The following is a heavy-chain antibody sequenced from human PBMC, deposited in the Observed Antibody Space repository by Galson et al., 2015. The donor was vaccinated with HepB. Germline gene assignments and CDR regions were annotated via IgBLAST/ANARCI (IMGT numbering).Heavy chain of an antibody. Sequence: FLRLSCAASGLTFSSYTMNWVRQTPGKGLQWVSYISTNGATIHYADSVKGRFTIARDNAKNTMWLQMNSLRAEDTAVYYCATTKFGSGAYWTFDIWGQGTLVTVSS. V-gene: IGHV3-48*04. D-gene: IGHD4/OR15-4a*01. CDR2: ISTNGATI. CDR1: GLTFSSYT. J-gene: IGHJ3*02. CDR3: ATTKFGSGAYWTFDI.